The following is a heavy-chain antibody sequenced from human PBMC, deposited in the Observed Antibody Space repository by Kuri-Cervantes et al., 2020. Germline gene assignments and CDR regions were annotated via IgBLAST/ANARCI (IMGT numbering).Heavy chain of an antibody. J-gene: IGHJ6*02. CDR3: AKAGGGSGSYGDYYYYGMDV. V-gene: IGHV3-11*01. CDR1: GFTFSDYY. Sequence: GGSLRLSCAASGFTFSDYYMSWIRQAPGKGLEWVSYISSSGSTIYYADSVKGRFTISRDNAENSLYLQMNSLRAEDTAVYYCAKAGGGSGSYGDYYYYGMDVWGQGTTVTVSS. D-gene: IGHD3-10*01. CDR2: ISSSGSTI.